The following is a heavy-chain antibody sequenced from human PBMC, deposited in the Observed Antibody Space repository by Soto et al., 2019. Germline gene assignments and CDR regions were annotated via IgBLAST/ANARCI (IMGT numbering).Heavy chain of an antibody. CDR1: GFSLSNARMG. CDR2: IFSNDEK. V-gene: IGHV2-26*01. J-gene: IGHJ5*02. D-gene: IGHD6-13*01. CDR3: AGIGGWLSSWYLLDP. Sequence: QVTLKESGPVLVKPTETLTLTCTVSGFSLSNARMGVSWIRQPPGKALEWLAHIFSNDEKSYSTSLKSRPTTSKDTSNSQVVLTTTNMDAVDTSTYCCAGIGGWLSSWYLLDPWGQGTLV.